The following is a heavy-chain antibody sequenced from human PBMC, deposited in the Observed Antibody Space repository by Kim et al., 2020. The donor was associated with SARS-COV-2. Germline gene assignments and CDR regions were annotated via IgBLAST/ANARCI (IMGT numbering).Heavy chain of an antibody. J-gene: IGHJ1*01. CDR3: TTDRYYYDSSGFYAEYFQH. CDR2: IKSKSDSGTT. CDR1: GFTFSNSW. D-gene: IGHD3-22*01. V-gene: IGHV3-15*01. Sequence: GGSLRLSCAASGFTFSNSWMSWVRQTPGMGLEWVGRIKSKSDSGTTDYSAPVKGRFSISRDDSKNTLYLQMISLKTEDTAMYYCTTDRYYYDSSGFYAEYFQHWGQGTLVTVSS.